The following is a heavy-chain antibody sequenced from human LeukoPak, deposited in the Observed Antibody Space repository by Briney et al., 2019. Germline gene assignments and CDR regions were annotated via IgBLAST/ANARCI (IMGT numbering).Heavy chain of an antibody. CDR3: ARDGGLYSVVRGADYNCFDY. D-gene: IGHD3-10*01. V-gene: IGHV3-7*01. CDR2: IRQDGGAK. J-gene: IGHJ4*02. CDR1: GFIFNDFW. Sequence: PGGSLRLSCTASGFIFNDFWMSWVRQAPGEGLEWVANIRQDGGAKNYVDSVKGRFTISRDNAKKSLYLQMNSLRAEDTAVYYCARDGGLYSVVRGADYNCFDYWGQGTLVAVSS.